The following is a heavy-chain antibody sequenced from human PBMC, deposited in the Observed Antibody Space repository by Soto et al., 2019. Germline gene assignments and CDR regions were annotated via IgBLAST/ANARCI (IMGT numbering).Heavy chain of an antibody. Sequence: ASVKVSCKASGYTFTSYGISWVRQAPGQGLEWMGWIIAYIGNTNYAQKLQGRVTMTADESTSTAYMELSSLRSEDTAVYYCARLYYYDSSGYPTPKGWFDPWGQRTLVTVSS. D-gene: IGHD3-22*01. V-gene: IGHV1-18*01. CDR2: IIAYIGNT. CDR3: ARLYYYDSSGYPTPKGWFDP. J-gene: IGHJ5*02. CDR1: GYTFTSYG.